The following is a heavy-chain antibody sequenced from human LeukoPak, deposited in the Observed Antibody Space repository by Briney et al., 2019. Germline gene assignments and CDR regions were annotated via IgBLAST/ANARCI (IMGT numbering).Heavy chain of an antibody. D-gene: IGHD2-15*01. CDR1: GDSISSYH. Sequence: SETPSLTCTVSGDSISSYHWTWIRQPPGRGLEWIGYVYYSGSTNYNPSLKNRVAISLDTSNNQFSLKLSSVTAADTAIYYCATYTRHCSGGTCYSIDYWGQGTLVTVSS. V-gene: IGHV4-59*08. J-gene: IGHJ4*02. CDR3: ATYTRHCSGGTCYSIDY. CDR2: VYYSGST.